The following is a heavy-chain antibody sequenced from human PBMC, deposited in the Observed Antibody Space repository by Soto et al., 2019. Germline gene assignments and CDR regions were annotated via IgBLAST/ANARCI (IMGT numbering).Heavy chain of an antibody. CDR3: VRGGGGGLFDP. Sequence: QVQLVESGGGLVTLGGSLRLSCASSGFTFSDYYMSWIRQAPGKGLEWLSYISPGSRYPAYADSVKGRFTISRDNARRSLSLQMNSLTVDDTAIYYCVRGGGGGLFDPWGQGSMVTVSS. D-gene: IGHD2-15*01. CDR1: GFTFSDYY. J-gene: IGHJ5*02. V-gene: IGHV3-11*06. CDR2: ISPGSRYP.